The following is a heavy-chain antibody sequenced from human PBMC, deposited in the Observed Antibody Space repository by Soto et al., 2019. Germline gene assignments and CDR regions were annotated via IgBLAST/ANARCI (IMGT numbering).Heavy chain of an antibody. J-gene: IGHJ6*02. CDR2: ISWISDFI. CDR1: GFTFDDHA. CDR3: VRDRNGGRGPGDGLLVGYYYAMDV. V-gene: IGHV3-9*01. Sequence: EVQVVESGGGLVQPGRSLRLSCVGSGFTFDDHAMHWVRQAPGNGLEWVSGISWISDFIGYADSVNGRFTISRDNAKKYVYLHMNNLRAEDTALYFCVRDRNGGRGPGDGLLVGYYYAMDVWGQWSTVTVSS. D-gene: IGHD1-26*01.